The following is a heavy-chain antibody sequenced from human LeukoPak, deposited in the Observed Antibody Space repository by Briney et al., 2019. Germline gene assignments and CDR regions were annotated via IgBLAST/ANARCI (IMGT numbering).Heavy chain of an antibody. V-gene: IGHV3-7*01. CDR3: ARDTVVPAAIPYYFDY. Sequence: GGSLRLSCAASGFTFSSYSMNWVRQAPGKGLEWVANIKQDGSEKYYVDSVKGRFTISRDNAKNSLYLQMNSLRAEDTAVYYCARDTVVPAAIPYYFDYWGQGTLVTVSS. CDR1: GFTFSSYS. J-gene: IGHJ4*02. CDR2: IKQDGSEK. D-gene: IGHD2-2*01.